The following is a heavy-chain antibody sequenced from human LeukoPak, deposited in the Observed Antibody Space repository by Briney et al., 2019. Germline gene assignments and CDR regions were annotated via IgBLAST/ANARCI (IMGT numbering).Heavy chain of an antibody. CDR3: ARGIAAAGYYFDY. J-gene: IGHJ4*02. D-gene: IGHD6-13*01. Sequence: GSLRLSCTASGFSFSGHLMHWARQLPGKGLGWVSRISPTGSTTSYADSVKGRFTVSRDNAKNTLYLQMNSLRAEDTAVYYCARGIAAAGYYFDYWGQGTLVTVSS. CDR1: GFSFSGHL. CDR2: ISPTGSTT. V-gene: IGHV3-74*01.